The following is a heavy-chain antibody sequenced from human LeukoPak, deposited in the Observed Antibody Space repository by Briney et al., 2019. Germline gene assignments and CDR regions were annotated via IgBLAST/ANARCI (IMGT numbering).Heavy chain of an antibody. J-gene: IGHJ3*02. CDR2: ISWNSGTI. CDR1: GFTFDDYA. V-gene: IGHV3-9*01. CDR3: ASFGILVSWGAFDI. Sequence: GGSLRLSCLASGFTFDDYAMHWVRQAPGKGLEWVAVISWNSGTIDYADSVKGRFTISRDNAKNSLYLQMSSLRAEDTAVYYCASFGILVSWGAFDIWGQGTMVTVSS. D-gene: IGHD2/OR15-2a*01.